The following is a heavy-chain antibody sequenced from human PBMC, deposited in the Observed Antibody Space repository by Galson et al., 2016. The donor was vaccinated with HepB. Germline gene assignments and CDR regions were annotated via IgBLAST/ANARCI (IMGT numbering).Heavy chain of an antibody. Sequence: SVKVSCKASGDTLTSFGISWVRQAPGQGLEWMGGIIPVFGKATYAQRFQGRVKMTAEESTNTVHMELSRLRSDDTAVYYCARDQSSRFDPWGQGTLVTVSS. CDR1: GDTLTSFG. CDR3: ARDQSSRFDP. D-gene: IGHD6-19*01. CDR2: IIPVFGKA. J-gene: IGHJ5*02. V-gene: IGHV1-69*13.